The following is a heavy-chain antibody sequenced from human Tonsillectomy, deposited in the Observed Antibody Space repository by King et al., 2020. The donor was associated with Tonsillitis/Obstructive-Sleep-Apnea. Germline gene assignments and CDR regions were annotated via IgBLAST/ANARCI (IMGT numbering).Heavy chain of an antibody. Sequence: VQLQESGPGLVKPSETLSLTCTVSGGSISSYYWSWIRQPPGKGLEWIGYIYYSGSTNYNPSLKSRVTISVDTSKNQFSLKLSSVTAAYTAVYYCARVYGDYGWFDPWGQGTLVTVSS. CDR1: GGSISSYY. D-gene: IGHD4-17*01. J-gene: IGHJ5*02. CDR3: ARVYGDYGWFDP. CDR2: IYYSGST. V-gene: IGHV4-59*01.